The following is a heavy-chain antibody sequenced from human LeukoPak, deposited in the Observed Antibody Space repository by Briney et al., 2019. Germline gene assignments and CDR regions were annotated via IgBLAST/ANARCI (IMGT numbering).Heavy chain of an antibody. V-gene: IGHV4-34*01. J-gene: IGHJ6*03. D-gene: IGHD3-16*02. CDR1: GGSFSGYY. CDR3: ARGGSSYRYYYYYMDV. Sequence: SETLSLTCAVYGGSFSGYYWSWIRQPPGKGLEWIGEINHSGSTNYNPSLKSRVTISVDTSKNQFSPKLSSVTAADTAVYYCARGGSSYRYYYYYMDVWGKGTTVTVSS. CDR2: INHSGST.